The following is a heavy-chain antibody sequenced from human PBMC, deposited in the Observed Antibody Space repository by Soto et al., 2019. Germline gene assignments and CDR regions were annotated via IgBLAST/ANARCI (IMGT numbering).Heavy chain of an antibody. V-gene: IGHV4-59*01. J-gene: IGHJ6*02. Sequence: SETLSLTCIVAGGSITSNYWSWIRQPPGKGLEWIGYIYYSGNTNYNPSLKSRVIISIDTSKNHFFLKLSSVTAADTAVYYCTRGPYYYYYGLDVRGQGTTVTVSS. CDR2: IYYSGNT. CDR1: GGSITSNY. CDR3: TRGPYYYYYGLDV.